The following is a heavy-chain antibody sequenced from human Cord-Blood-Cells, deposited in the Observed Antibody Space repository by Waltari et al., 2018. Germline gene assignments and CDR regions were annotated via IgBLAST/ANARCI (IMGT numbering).Heavy chain of an antibody. V-gene: IGHV4-34*01. Sequence: QVQLQQWGAGLLKPSETLSLTCAVYGGSFSGYYWSWIRQPPGKGLEWIWEINHSGSTNYNPSLKSRVTISVDTSKNQFSLKLSSVTAADTAVYYCARLVQLERNYYYYFMDVWGKGTTVTVSS. CDR3: ARLVQLERNYYYYFMDV. CDR1: GGSFSGYY. D-gene: IGHD1-1*01. J-gene: IGHJ6*03. CDR2: INHSGST.